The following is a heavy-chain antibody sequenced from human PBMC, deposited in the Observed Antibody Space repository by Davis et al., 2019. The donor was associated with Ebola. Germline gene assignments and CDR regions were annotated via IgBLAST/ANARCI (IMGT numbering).Heavy chain of an antibody. J-gene: IGHJ4*02. CDR2: IYWNDDE. Sequence: SGPTLVKPTQTLTLTCTFSGFSLSTSGVGVGWIRQPPGKALEWLALIYWNDDERYSPSLKTRLTITKHTSKNQVVLTMTNVDPVDTATYYCAHRGYSYGPFDYWGQGTLVTVSS. CDR3: AHRGYSYGPFDY. D-gene: IGHD5-18*01. V-gene: IGHV2-5*01. CDR1: GFSLSTSGVG.